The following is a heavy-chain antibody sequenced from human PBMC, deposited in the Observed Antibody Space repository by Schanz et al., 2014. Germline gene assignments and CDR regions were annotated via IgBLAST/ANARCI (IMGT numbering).Heavy chain of an antibody. CDR1: GGTFNSYT. Sequence: QVQLVQSGAEVKKPGSSMKVSCKASGGTFNSYTINWVRQAPGQGLEWMGWMNPNSGNPGFAQKFRGRVTMTRNTSMSTAYIELHILTSEDTAGYYCARGRTFDYWGQGTLVTVSS. CDR2: MNPNSGNP. CDR3: ARGRTFDY. V-gene: IGHV1-8*02. J-gene: IGHJ4*02.